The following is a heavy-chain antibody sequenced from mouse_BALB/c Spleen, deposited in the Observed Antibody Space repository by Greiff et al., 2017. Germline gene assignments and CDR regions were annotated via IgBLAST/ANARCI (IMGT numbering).Heavy chain of an antibody. Sequence: VQGVESGAELVRPGVSVKISCKGSGYTFTDYAMHWVKQSHAKSLEWIGVISTYYGDASYNQKFKGKATMTVDKSSSTAYMELARLTSEDSAIYYCAREGGTYYFDYWGQGTTLTVSS. V-gene: IGHV1S137*01. CDR1: GYTFTDYA. CDR3: AREGGTYYFDY. CDR2: ISTYYGDA. D-gene: IGHD4-1*01. J-gene: IGHJ2*01.